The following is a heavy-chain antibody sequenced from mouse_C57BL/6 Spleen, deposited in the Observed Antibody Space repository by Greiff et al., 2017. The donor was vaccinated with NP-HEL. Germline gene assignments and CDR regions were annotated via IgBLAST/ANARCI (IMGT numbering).Heavy chain of an antibody. D-gene: IGHD2-4*01. J-gene: IGHJ2*01. CDR1: GFTFSDYY. CDR2: INYDGSST. CDR3: ARDLGLRYFDY. Sequence: EVKLVESEGGLVQPGSSMKLSCTASGFTFSDYYMAWVRQVPEKGLEWVANINYDGSSTYYLDSLKSRFIISRDNAKNILYLQMSSLKSEDTATYYCARDLGLRYFDYWGQGTTLTVSS. V-gene: IGHV5-16*01.